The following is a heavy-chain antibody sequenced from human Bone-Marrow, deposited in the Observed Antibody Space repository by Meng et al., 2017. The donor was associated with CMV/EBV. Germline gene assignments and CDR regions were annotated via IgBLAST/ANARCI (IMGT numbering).Heavy chain of an antibody. Sequence: GGSLRLSYAASGFTFSSYEMNWVRQAPGKGLEWVSSISSSSSYIYYADSVKGRFTISRDNAKNSLYLQMNSLRAEDTAVYYCARSQWLGQLGNWFDPWGQGTLVTVSS. CDR1: GFTFSSYE. V-gene: IGHV3-21*01. J-gene: IGHJ5*02. CDR3: ARSQWLGQLGNWFDP. CDR2: ISSSSSYI. D-gene: IGHD6-19*01.